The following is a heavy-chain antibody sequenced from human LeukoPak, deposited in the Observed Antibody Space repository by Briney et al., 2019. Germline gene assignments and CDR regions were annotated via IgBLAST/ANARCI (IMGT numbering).Heavy chain of an antibody. V-gene: IGHV5-51*01. CDR1: GYSFTSYW. CDR2: IYPGDSDT. J-gene: IGHJ5*02. CDR3: ARGLLWFGELSGFDP. D-gene: IGHD3-10*01. Sequence: GESLKISCKGSGYSFTSYWIGWVRQMPGKGLEWMGIIYPGDSDTRYSPSFQGQVTISADKSISTAYLQWSSLKASDTAMYYCARGLLWFGELSGFDPWGQGTLVTVSS.